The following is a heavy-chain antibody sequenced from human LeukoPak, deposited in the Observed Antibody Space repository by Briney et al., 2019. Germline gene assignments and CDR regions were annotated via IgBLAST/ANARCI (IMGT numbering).Heavy chain of an antibody. V-gene: IGHV5-51*01. J-gene: IGHJ3*02. CDR2: IYPDDSDT. Sequence: GESLKISCKGSGYSFTNYWIGWVRQMPGKGLEWMGIIYPDDSDTRYSPSFQGQVTISADKSISTAYLQWSSLKASDTAMYYCARPQDFGLTGMNAFDIWGQGTMVTVSS. D-gene: IGHD7-27*01. CDR1: GYSFTNYW. CDR3: ARPQDFGLTGMNAFDI.